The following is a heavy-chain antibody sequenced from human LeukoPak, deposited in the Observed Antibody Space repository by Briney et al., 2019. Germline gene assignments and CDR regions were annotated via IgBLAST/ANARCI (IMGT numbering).Heavy chain of an antibody. CDR3: AGFRWTTTSVDY. CDR2: IKQDGGDK. CDR1: GFTFSNYW. V-gene: IGHV3-7*01. Sequence: PGGSLRLSCAASGFTFSNYWMTWVRQAPGKGLEWVASIKQDGGDKYYVDSVKGRCTISRDNAKKSLYLQMNSLRAEDTAVYYCAGFRWTTTSVDYWGQGTLVTVSS. J-gene: IGHJ4*02. D-gene: IGHD4-17*01.